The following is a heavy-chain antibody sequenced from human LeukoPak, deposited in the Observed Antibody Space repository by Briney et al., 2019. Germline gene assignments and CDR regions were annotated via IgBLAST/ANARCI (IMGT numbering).Heavy chain of an antibody. J-gene: IGHJ4*02. D-gene: IGHD1-7*01. Sequence: GGSLRLSCAASGFTFSTYAMSWVRQAPGKGLEWVSLISDGGGDTYYADSLKGRFTISRDNSKNTLYLQMNSLRADDSAVYYCAKPNWNYISDYFDYWGQGTLVTVSS. CDR3: AKPNWNYISDYFDY. CDR2: ISDGGGDT. V-gene: IGHV3-23*01. CDR1: GFTFSTYA.